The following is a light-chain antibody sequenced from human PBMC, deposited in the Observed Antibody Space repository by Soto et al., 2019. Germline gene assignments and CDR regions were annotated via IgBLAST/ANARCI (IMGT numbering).Light chain of an antibody. CDR1: QSLVDRDGYTY. CDR3: LPSTHFPHT. V-gene: IGKV2-24*01. CDR2: KVS. Sequence: DIVLTQTPLSSPVTLGQPASFSCRSSQSLVDRDGYTYLSWLHQRPGQPPRLLLYKVSSRFPGVPDGVSGSGAVTDFTLQLSRVEAEDVGVYYCLPSTHFPHTFGQGTKLEIK. J-gene: IGKJ2*01.